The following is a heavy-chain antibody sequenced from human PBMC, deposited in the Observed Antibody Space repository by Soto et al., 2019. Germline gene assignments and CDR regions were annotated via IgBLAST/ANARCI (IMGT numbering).Heavy chain of an antibody. D-gene: IGHD6-19*01. Sequence: QVQLQESGPGLVKPSETLSLTCTVSGGSIETFYWSWIRQAPGTGLEWMGYISNSGSTNYNPSLESRVTVSVDTAKNEFSLKLNSVTAADTATYYCARILRDSQGWYHHDFLGQGTLVTVAS. CDR3: ARILRDSQGWYHHDF. CDR2: ISNSGST. J-gene: IGHJ4*02. V-gene: IGHV4-59*01. CDR1: GGSIETFY.